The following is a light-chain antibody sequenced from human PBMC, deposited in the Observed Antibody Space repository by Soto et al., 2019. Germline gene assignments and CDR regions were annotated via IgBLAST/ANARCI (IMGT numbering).Light chain of an antibody. CDR2: LEGSGSY. Sequence: QPVLTQSSSASASLGSSVKLTCTLSSGHSSYIIAWHQQKPGKAPRYLMKLEGSGSYNMGSGVPDRFSGSSSGADRYLTISNLQFEDEANYYCETWDSNTRVFGGGTKLTVL. V-gene: IGLV4-60*02. CDR3: ETWDSNTRV. J-gene: IGLJ2*01. CDR1: SGHSSYI.